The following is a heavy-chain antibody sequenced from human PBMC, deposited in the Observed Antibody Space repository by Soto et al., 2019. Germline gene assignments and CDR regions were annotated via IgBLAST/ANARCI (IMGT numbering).Heavy chain of an antibody. Sequence: VKLVESGGGLVQPGGSLRLSCAASGFTLSSYWMTWVRQAPGKGLEWVAKIKEDGSERYYVDSLKGRFTISRDNAQNSLYLQMNSLRAEDTAVDYCARDLQWYLGLDYWGQGTRVTVAS. CDR1: GFTLSSYW. CDR3: ARDLQWYLGLDY. D-gene: IGHD2-15*01. J-gene: IGHJ4*02. V-gene: IGHV3-7*03. CDR2: IKEDGSER.